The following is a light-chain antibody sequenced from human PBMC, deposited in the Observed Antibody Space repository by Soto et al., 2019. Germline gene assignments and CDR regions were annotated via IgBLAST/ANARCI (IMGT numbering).Light chain of an antibody. CDR2: GAS. CDR1: QSVSIN. V-gene: IGKV3-15*01. Sequence: EIVMTQSPATLSVSPGERATLSCRASQSVSINLAWYQQKPGQAPRLLIYGASTRATVIPARFSGSGSGTEFTLTISSRQAEDFAVYYCQHYSNWPPWTFGQGTKVEIK. J-gene: IGKJ1*01. CDR3: QHYSNWPPWT.